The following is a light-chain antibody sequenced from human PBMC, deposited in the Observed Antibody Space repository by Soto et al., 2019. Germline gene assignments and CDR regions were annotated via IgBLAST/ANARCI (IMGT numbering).Light chain of an antibody. CDR1: RSIGTS. V-gene: IGKV3-11*01. Sequence: EVVLTQSPATLSLSPGESATLSCRASRSIGTSLAWYQHRPGQPPRLLIYDAFNRATGIPARFSGGGSGTASPPTIPSLGPEDFPVYNCHHRASWPPFPFGGGTKV. J-gene: IGKJ4*01. CDR2: DAF. CDR3: HHRASWPPFP.